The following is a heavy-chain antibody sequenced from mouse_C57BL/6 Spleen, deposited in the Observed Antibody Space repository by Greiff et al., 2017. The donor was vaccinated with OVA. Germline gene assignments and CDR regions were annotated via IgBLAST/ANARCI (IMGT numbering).Heavy chain of an antibody. D-gene: IGHD2-12*01. CDR2: IWSGGST. CDR1: GFSLTSYG. V-gene: IGHV2-4*01. CDR3: AKGSYEGWFAY. Sequence: VQLVESGPGLVQPSQSLSITCTVSGFSLTSYGVHWVRQPPGKGLEWLGVIWSGGSTDYNAAFISRLSISKDNSKSQVFFKMNSLQADDTAIYYCAKGSYEGWFAYWGKGTLVTVSA. J-gene: IGHJ3*01.